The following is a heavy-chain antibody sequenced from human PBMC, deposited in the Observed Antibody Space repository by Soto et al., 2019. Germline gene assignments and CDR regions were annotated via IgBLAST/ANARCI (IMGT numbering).Heavy chain of an antibody. J-gene: IGHJ3*02. CDR1: GYSISSGYY. D-gene: IGHD6-13*01. V-gene: IGHV4-38-2*02. Sequence: SETLSLTCTVSGYSISSGYYWGWIRQPPGKGLEWIGSIYHSGSTYYNPSLKSRVTISVDTSKNQFSMKLSSVTAAYTAVYYCARDTVAAAGKRGDAFDIWGQGTMVTVSS. CDR2: IYHSGST. CDR3: ARDTVAAAGKRGDAFDI.